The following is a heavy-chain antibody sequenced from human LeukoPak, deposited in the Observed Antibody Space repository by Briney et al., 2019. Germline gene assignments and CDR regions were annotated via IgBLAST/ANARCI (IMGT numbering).Heavy chain of an antibody. CDR3: AKGGRLRNYYYYMDV. V-gene: IGHV3-7*01. J-gene: IGHJ6*03. D-gene: IGHD4-17*01. CDR2: IKQDGSEK. Sequence: GGSLRLSCVASGFTFSSRDWMTWVRQAPGKGLEWVANIKQDGSEKNYVDSVKGRFTISRDNAKNTLYLQMNSLRAEDTAVYYCAKGGRLRNYYYYMDVWGKGTTVTISS. CDR1: GFTFSSRDW.